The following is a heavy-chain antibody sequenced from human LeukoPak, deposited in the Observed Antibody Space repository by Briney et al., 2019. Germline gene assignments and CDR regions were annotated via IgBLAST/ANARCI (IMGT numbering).Heavy chain of an antibody. D-gene: IGHD6-13*01. CDR3: ARDLRYSSTWYDEY. CDR2: IKQDGSEK. J-gene: IGHJ4*02. CDR1: GFTFSSYW. Sequence: GGSLRLSCAASGFTFSSYWMSWVRQAPGKGLEWVANIKQDGSEKYYVDSVKGRFTISRDNAKNSLDLQMNSLRAEDTAVYYCARDLRYSSTWYDEYWGQGTLVTVSS. V-gene: IGHV3-7*01.